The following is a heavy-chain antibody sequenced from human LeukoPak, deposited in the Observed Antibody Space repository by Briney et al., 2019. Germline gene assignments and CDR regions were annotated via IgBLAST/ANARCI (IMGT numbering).Heavy chain of an antibody. D-gene: IGHD5-12*01. CDR1: GFPFCSYM. CDR3: ARNGVVATIVGDY. V-gene: IGHV3-21*01. J-gene: IGHJ4*01. CDR2: ISSSSYI. Sequence: GGSLRLSCSACGFPFCSYMMKWVPQAPGKGLEWVSSISSSSYIYYADSVKGRFNICRDNAKTSRYLQMNSRRAEDTAVYYCARNGVVATIVGDYWGQGTLVTVSS.